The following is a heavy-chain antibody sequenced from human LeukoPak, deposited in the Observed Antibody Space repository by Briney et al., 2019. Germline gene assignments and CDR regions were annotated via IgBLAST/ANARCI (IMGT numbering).Heavy chain of an antibody. D-gene: IGHD4-17*01. CDR2: ISSSSSYI. CDR3: ARDLDYGDYVGAFDI. CDR1: GFTLSSYS. V-gene: IGHV3-21*01. Sequence: GGSLRLSCVASGFTLSSYSMNWVGQAPGKGLEWVSSISSSSSYIYYADSVKGRFTISRDNAKNSLYLQMNSLRAEDTAVYYCARDLDYGDYVGAFDIWGHGTMVTVSS. J-gene: IGHJ3*02.